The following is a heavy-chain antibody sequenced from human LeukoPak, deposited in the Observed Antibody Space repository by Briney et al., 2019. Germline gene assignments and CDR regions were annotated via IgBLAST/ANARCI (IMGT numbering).Heavy chain of an antibody. D-gene: IGHD1-1*01. V-gene: IGHV3-30*04. CDR1: GFTFSSYA. J-gene: IGHJ3*02. Sequence: PGGSLRLSCAASGFTFSSYAMHWVRQAPGKGLEWVAVISYDGSNKYYADSVKGRFTISRDNSKNTLYLQMNSLRAEDTAVYYCARCQCRGSTERRGAFDIWGQGTMVTVSS. CDR2: ISYDGSNK. CDR3: ARCQCRGSTERRGAFDI.